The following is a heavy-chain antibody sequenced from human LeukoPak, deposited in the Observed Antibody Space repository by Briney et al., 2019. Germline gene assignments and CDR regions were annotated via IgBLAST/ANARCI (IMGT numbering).Heavy chain of an antibody. J-gene: IGHJ3*02. CDR1: GGSISSYY. D-gene: IGHD4-23*01. CDR3: ARRFGTTTVAYDAFDI. CDR2: IYYSGST. Sequence: SETLSLTCTVSGGSISSYYWRWIRQPPGKGLEWIGHIYYSGSTNYNPSLKSRVTIPVSTSKNQFSLKLISVTAADTAVYYCARRFGTTTVAYDAFDIWGQGTMVTVSS. V-gene: IGHV4-59*08.